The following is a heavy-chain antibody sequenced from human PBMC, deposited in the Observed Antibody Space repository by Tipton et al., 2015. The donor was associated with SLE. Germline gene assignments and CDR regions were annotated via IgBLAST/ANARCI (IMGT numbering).Heavy chain of an antibody. D-gene: IGHD3-22*01. CDR2: IYHSGST. Sequence: TLSLTCTVSGFSISSGYYWGWIRQPPGKGLEWIGSIYHSGSTYYNPSLKSRVTISVDTSKNQFSLKLNSVTAADTAVYYCTRDPYYYDSSDSPYSYWGQGTLVTVSS. CDR3: TRDPYYYDSSDSPYSY. V-gene: IGHV4-38-2*02. CDR1: GFSISSGYY. J-gene: IGHJ4*02.